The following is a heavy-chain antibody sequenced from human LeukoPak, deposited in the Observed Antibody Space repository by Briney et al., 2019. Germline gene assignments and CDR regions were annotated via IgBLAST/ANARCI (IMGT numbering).Heavy chain of an antibody. CDR2: ISAYNGNT. V-gene: IGHV1-18*04. D-gene: IGHD1-20*01. CDR3: ARVVGITGKRGENYYYYYMDV. Sequence: GASVKVSCKASGYTFTGYYMHWVRQAPGQGLEWMGWISAYNGNTNYAQKLQGRVTMTTDTSTSTAYMELRSLRSDDTAVYYCARVVGITGKRGENYYYYYMDVWGKGTTVTVSS. J-gene: IGHJ6*03. CDR1: GYTFTGYY.